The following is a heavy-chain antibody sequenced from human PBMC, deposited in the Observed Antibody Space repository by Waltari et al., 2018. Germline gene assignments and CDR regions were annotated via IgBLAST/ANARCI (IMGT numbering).Heavy chain of an antibody. CDR3: VRLVAQIRSWFDP. D-gene: IGHD2-8*02. CDR2: INPNSGGT. V-gene: IGHV1-2*02. CDR1: GYTFTGYY. J-gene: IGHJ5*02. Sequence: QVQLVQSGAEVKKPGASVTVSCTASGYTFTGYYMHWVRQAPGQGLEWMGWINPNSGGTNYAQKFQGRVTMTRDTSISTAYMELSRLRSDDTAVYYCVRLVAQIRSWFDPWGQGTLVTVSS.